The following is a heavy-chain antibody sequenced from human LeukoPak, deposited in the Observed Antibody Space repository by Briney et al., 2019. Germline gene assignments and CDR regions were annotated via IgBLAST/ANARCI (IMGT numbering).Heavy chain of an antibody. V-gene: IGHV3-48*03. Sequence: GGSLRLSCAASGFTFDDYGMSWVRQAPGKGLEWVSYISSSGSTIYYADSVKGRFTISRDNAKNSLYLQMNSLRAEDAAVYYCAELGITMIGGVWGKGTTVTISS. CDR3: AELGITMIGGV. D-gene: IGHD3-10*02. CDR1: GFTFDDYG. CDR2: ISSSGSTI. J-gene: IGHJ6*04.